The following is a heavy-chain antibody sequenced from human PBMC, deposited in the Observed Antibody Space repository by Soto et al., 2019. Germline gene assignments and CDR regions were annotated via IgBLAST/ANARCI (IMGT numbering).Heavy chain of an antibody. Sequence: ASVKVSCKASGYTFTGYYMHWVRQGPGQGLEWMGWINPNSRGTNYAQKFQGRVTMTRDTSISTAYMELSRLRSDDTAVYYCARVGGNIPLPAYWFDPWGQGTLVTVS. CDR3: ARVGGNIPLPAYWFDP. CDR1: GYTFTGYY. CDR2: INPNSRGT. V-gene: IGHV1-2*02. J-gene: IGHJ5*02. D-gene: IGHD3-16*01.